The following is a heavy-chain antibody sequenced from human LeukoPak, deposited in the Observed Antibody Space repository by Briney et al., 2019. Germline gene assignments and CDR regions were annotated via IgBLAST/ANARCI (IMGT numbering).Heavy chain of an antibody. CDR1: GFTFSSFA. Sequence: GGSLRLSCAASGFTFSSFAMSWVRQAPGKGLEWVSAISGSGGSTYYADSVKGRFTISRDNSKNTLYLQMNSLRAEDTAVYYCAKEGYYYDSSGYYYWGQGTLVTVSS. D-gene: IGHD3-22*01. CDR2: ISGSGGST. J-gene: IGHJ4*02. CDR3: AKEGYYYDSSGYYY. V-gene: IGHV3-23*01.